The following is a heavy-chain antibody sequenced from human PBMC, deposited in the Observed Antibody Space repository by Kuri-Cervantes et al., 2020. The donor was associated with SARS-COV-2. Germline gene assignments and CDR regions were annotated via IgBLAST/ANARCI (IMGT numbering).Heavy chain of an antibody. CDR3: ARDQGKQQRGWA. J-gene: IGHJ5*02. CDR2: VSSSSSTI. V-gene: IGHV3-48*01. Sequence: GESLKISCAASGFIFSRYSMNWVRQAPGKGLEWVSYVSSSSSTIYYIDSVKGRFTISRDNSNNTLYLQMNSLRAEDTAVYYCARDQGKQQRGWAWGQGTLVTVSS. CDR1: GFIFSRYS. D-gene: IGHD6-13*01.